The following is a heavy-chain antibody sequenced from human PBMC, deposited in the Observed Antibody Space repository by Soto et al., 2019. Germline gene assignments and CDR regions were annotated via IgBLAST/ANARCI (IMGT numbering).Heavy chain of an antibody. CDR2: IYYSGST. D-gene: IGHD3-10*01. CDR3: ARVLLWFGEPIDY. V-gene: IGHV4-31*03. CDR1: GGSISSGGYY. Sequence: QVQLQESGPGLVKPSQTLSLTCTVSGGSISSGGYYWSWIRQHPGKGLEWIGYIYYSGSTYYNPSLKGRVTISVDTSKNRFSLKLSSVTAADTAVYYCARVLLWFGEPIDYWGQGTLVTVSS. J-gene: IGHJ4*02.